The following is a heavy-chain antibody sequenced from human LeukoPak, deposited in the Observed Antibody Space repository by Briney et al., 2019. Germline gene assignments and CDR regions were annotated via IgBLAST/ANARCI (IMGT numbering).Heavy chain of an antibody. CDR3: ARDRNGNYGWWGFDY. D-gene: IGHD2-8*02. CDR2: IWYDGSNK. Sequence: GGSLRLSCAASGFTFSSYGMHWVRQAPGKGLEWVAVIWYDGSNKYYADSVKGRFTISRDNSKNTLYLQMNSLRAEDTAVYYCARDRNGNYGWWGFDYWGQGTLVTVSS. V-gene: IGHV3-33*01. CDR1: GFTFSSYG. J-gene: IGHJ4*02.